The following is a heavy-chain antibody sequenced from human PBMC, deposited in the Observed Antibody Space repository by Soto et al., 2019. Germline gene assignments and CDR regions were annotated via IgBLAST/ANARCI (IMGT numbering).Heavy chain of an antibody. Sequence: PSETLSLTCTVSGGSISSYYWSWIRQPPGKGLEWIGYIYYSGSTNYNPSLKSRVTISVDTSKNQFSLKLSSVTAADTAMYYCARGPPAAAFDYWGQGTLVTVSS. CDR3: ARGPPAAAFDY. J-gene: IGHJ4*02. CDR2: IYYSGST. CDR1: GGSISSYY. D-gene: IGHD6-13*01. V-gene: IGHV4-59*01.